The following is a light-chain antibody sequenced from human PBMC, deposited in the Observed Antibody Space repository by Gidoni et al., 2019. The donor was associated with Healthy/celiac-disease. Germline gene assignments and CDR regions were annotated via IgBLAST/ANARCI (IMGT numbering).Light chain of an antibody. V-gene: IGKV1-33*01. Sequence: DIQLTQSPSSLSASIGDRDTITCQASQYISNYLNWYQQKPGKAPKLLIYDASNLETGVPSRFSGSGSGTDFTLTISSLQPEDVATYYCQQYDNPPLTFGQGTKVEIK. CDR1: QYISNY. CDR3: QQYDNPPLT. J-gene: IGKJ1*01. CDR2: DAS.